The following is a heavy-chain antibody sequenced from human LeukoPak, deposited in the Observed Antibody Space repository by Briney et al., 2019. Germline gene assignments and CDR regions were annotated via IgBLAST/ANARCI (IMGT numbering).Heavy chain of an antibody. CDR1: GFSLSNYW. V-gene: IGHV3-7*01. J-gene: IGHJ4*02. CDR3: ARSKDRSWPFDS. D-gene: IGHD4-11*01. Sequence: PGGSLRLSCAASGFSLSNYWMAWVRQAPGKGLEWVANIKEDGSDQHYVDSVRGRFTVSRDNAANSMYLQMSSLRPDDTAVYFCARSKDRSWPFDSCGQGTLVAVSS. CDR2: IKEDGSDQ.